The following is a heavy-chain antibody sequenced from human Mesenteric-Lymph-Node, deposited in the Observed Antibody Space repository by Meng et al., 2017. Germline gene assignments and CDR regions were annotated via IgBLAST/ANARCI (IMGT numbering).Heavy chain of an antibody. CDR2: IYYSGST. V-gene: IGHV4-39*07. D-gene: IGHD6-19*01. J-gene: IGHJ3*02. CDR3: ARDRAVAGAFDI. Sequence: QLQLQESGPGLVKPSETLSLTCTVSGGSISSSSYYWGWIRQPPGKRLEWIGSIYYSGSTYYNPSLKSRVTISVDTSKNQFSLKLSSVTAADTAVYYCARDRAVAGAFDIWGQGTMVTVSS. CDR1: GGSISSSSYY.